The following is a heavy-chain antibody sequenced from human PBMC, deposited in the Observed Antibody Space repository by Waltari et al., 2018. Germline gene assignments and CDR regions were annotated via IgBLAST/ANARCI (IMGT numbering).Heavy chain of an antibody. D-gene: IGHD3-22*01. CDR2: IIPILGTA. CDR3: ARDPSHYYDSSGPQDAFDI. V-gene: IGHV1-69*01. J-gene: IGHJ3*02. Sequence: QVQLVQSGAEVKKPGSSGKVSCKASGGTFSSYAISWVRQAPGQGLEWMGGIIPILGTANYAQKFQGRVTITADESTSTAYMELSSLRSEDTAVYYCARDPSHYYDSSGPQDAFDIWGQGTMVTVSS. CDR1: GGTFSSYA.